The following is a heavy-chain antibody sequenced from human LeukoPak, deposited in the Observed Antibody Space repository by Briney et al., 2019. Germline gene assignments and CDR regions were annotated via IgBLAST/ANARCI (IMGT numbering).Heavy chain of an antibody. CDR3: ARHPMITFGGVIVSNWFDP. J-gene: IGHJ5*02. D-gene: IGHD3-16*02. Sequence: GESLKISCKGSGYSFTSYWIGWVRQMPGKGLEWMGIIYPGDSVTRYSPSFQGQVTISADKSISTAYLQWSSLKASDTAMYYCARHPMITFGGVIVSNWFDPWGQGTLVTVSS. CDR2: IYPGDSVT. CDR1: GYSFTSYW. V-gene: IGHV5-51*01.